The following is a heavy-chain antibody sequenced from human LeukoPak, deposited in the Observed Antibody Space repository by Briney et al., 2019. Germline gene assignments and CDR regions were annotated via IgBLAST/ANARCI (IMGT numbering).Heavy chain of an antibody. CDR1: GFTFSDHY. J-gene: IGHJ3*02. D-gene: IGHD3-22*01. Sequence: PGGSLRLSCAASGFTFSDHYMDWVRQAPGKGLEWVGRSRNKANSYTTEYAASVRGRFTISRDDSKNSLYLQMNRLKTDDTAVYYCAREWPAESYDSSGYNYQLGAFDIRGQGTVITVSS. CDR3: AREWPAESYDSSGYNYQLGAFDI. V-gene: IGHV3-72*01. CDR2: SRNKANSYTT.